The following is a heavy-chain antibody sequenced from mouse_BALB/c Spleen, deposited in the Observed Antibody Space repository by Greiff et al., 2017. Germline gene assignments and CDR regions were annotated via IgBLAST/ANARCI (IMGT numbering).Heavy chain of an antibody. V-gene: IGHV1-87*01. CDR1: GYTFTSYW. CDR3: ARGGRYWYFDV. CDR2: IYPGDGDT. Sequence: VQLQQSGAELARPGASVKLSCKASGYTFTSYWMQWVKQRPGQGLEWIGAIYPGDGDTRYTQKFKGKATLTADKSSSTAYMQLSSLASEDSAVYYCARGGRYWYFDVWGAGTTVTVSS. J-gene: IGHJ1*01.